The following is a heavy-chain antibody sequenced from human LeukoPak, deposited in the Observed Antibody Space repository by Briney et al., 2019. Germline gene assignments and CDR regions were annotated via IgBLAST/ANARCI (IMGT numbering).Heavy chain of an antibody. Sequence: GASVKVSCKASGYTFTGYYMHWVRQAPGQGLEWMGWITPNSGGTNYAQKFQGRVTMTRDTSISTVYMELSRLRSDDTAVYYCARDIPAEYDFWSGLFDYWGQGTLVTVSS. CDR1: GYTFTGYY. D-gene: IGHD3-3*01. J-gene: IGHJ4*02. CDR2: ITPNSGGT. V-gene: IGHV1-2*02. CDR3: ARDIPAEYDFWSGLFDY.